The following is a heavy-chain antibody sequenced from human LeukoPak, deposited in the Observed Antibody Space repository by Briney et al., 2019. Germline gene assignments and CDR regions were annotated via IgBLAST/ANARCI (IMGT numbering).Heavy chain of an antibody. CDR1: EYTFTAYY. D-gene: IGHD3-10*01. CDR2: IDPNSGGT. Sequence: WASVKVSCKASEYTFTAYYMHCVRQAPGQGLEWVGWIDPNSGGTNYAHQFQGRVTMTRDTSISTAYMELTRLRSDDTAMYYCARGGKYSYDAFDIWGQGTMVTVSS. CDR3: ARGGKYSYDAFDI. V-gene: IGHV1-2*07. J-gene: IGHJ3*02.